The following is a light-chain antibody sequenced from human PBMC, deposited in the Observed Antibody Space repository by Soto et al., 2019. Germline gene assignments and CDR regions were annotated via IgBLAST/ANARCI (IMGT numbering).Light chain of an antibody. Sequence: DIPMTQSPSTLSASVGDRVTITCRASQSISSWLAWYQQKPGKAPKVLIYQASSLQSGVPSRFSGSGSGTEFTLTISSLQPDDFATYYCQQYNGYPYTFGQGTKLEIK. CDR3: QQYNGYPYT. V-gene: IGKV1-5*03. CDR2: QAS. CDR1: QSISSW. J-gene: IGKJ2*01.